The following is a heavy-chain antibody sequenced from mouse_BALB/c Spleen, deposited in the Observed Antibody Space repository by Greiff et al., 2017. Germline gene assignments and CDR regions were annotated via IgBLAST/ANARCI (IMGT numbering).Heavy chain of an antibody. CDR2: ISSGSSTI. CDR3: ARGKKTYYGNYDAMDY. CDR1: GFTFSSFG. D-gene: IGHD2-10*01. Sequence: EVKLVESGGGLVQPGGSRKLSCAASGFTFSSFGMHWVRQAPEKGLEWVAYISSGSSTIYYADTVKGRFTISRDNPKNTLFLQMTSLRSEDTAMYYCARGKKTYYGNYDAMDYWGQGTSVTVSS. V-gene: IGHV5-17*02. J-gene: IGHJ4*01.